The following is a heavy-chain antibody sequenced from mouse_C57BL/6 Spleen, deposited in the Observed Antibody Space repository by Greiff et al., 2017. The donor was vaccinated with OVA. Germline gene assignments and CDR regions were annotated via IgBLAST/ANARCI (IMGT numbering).Heavy chain of an antibody. D-gene: IGHD1-1*01. CDR1: GFTFSNYW. J-gene: IGHJ2*01. Sequence: DVMLVESGGGLVQPGGSMKLSCVASGFTFSNYWMNWVRQSPEKGLEWVAQIRLKSDNYATHYAESVKGRFTISRDDSKSSVYLQMNNLRAEDTGIYYCTGVITTVFDYWGQGTTLTVSS. CDR3: TGVITTVFDY. V-gene: IGHV6-3*01. CDR2: IRLKSDNYAT.